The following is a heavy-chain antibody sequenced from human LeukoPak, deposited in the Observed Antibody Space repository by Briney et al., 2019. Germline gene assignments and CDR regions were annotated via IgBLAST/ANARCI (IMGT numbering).Heavy chain of an antibody. CDR3: ARNKDTAMVNWFDP. CDR1: GGTFSSYA. CDR2: IIPIFGTT. J-gene: IGHJ5*02. Sequence: EASVKVSCKASGGTFSSYAISWVRQAPGQGLEWMGGIIPIFGTTNYAQKFQGRVTITADESTSTAYMELSSLRSEDTAVYYCARNKDTAMVNWFDPWGQGTLVTVSS. D-gene: IGHD5-18*01. V-gene: IGHV1-69*13.